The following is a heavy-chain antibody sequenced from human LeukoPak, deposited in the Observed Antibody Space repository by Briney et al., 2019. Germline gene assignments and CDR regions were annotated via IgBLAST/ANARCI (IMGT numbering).Heavy chain of an antibody. D-gene: IGHD5-18*01. Sequence: GGSLRLSCAASGFTFSSYGMHWVRQAPGKGLEWVAVIWYDGSNKYYADSVEGRFTISRDNSKNTLYLQMNSLRAEDTAVYYCARDIGYSYGYVGHWFDPWGQGTLVTVSS. CDR2: IWYDGSNK. J-gene: IGHJ5*02. V-gene: IGHV3-33*01. CDR3: ARDIGYSYGYVGHWFDP. CDR1: GFTFSSYG.